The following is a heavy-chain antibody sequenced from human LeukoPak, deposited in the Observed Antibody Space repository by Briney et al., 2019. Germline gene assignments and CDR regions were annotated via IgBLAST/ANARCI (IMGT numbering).Heavy chain of an antibody. CDR2: INPSGGST. D-gene: IGHD4-23*01. Sequence: ASVKVSCKASGGTFNNFAICWVRQAPGQGLEWMGIINPSGGSTSYAQKFQGRVTMTRDTSTSTVYMELSSLRSEDTAVYYCAFYGDNSPNYYYGMDVWGQGTTVTVSS. CDR1: GGTFNNFA. V-gene: IGHV1-46*02. CDR3: AFYGDNSPNYYYGMDV. J-gene: IGHJ6*02.